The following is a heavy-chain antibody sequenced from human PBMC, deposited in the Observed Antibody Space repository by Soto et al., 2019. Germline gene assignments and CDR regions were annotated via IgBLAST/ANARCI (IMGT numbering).Heavy chain of an antibody. J-gene: IGHJ4*02. V-gene: IGHV3-23*01. Sequence: ELQLLESGGGFVQPGGSLRLSCTASGFGLSTYAISWVRQAPGKGLEWVSVISANSGNTDYADSVKGRFTISRDNAKNSLYLQMNRLRAEDTAIYYCAREDGVVGSSSAFDHWGLGTLVTVSS. CDR3: AREDGVVGSSSAFDH. CDR1: GFGLSTYA. D-gene: IGHD1-26*01. CDR2: ISANSGNT.